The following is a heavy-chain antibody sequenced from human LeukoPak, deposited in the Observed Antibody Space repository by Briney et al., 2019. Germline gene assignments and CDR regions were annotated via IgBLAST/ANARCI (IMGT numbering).Heavy chain of an antibody. CDR2: INPNSGGT. J-gene: IGHJ4*02. D-gene: IGHD6-13*01. Sequence: ASVKVSCKASGYTFTGYYMHWVRQAPGQGLEWMGWINPNSGGTNYAQKFQGRVTMTRDTSISTAYMELSRLRSDDTAVYYCARGSAATSNYYFDYWGPGTLVTVSS. V-gene: IGHV1-2*02. CDR1: GYTFTGYY. CDR3: ARGSAATSNYYFDY.